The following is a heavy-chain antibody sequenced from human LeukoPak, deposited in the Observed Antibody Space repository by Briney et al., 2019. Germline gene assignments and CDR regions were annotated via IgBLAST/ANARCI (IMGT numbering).Heavy chain of an antibody. CDR3: ARVFDSSGNPNTNFDY. D-gene: IGHD3-22*01. J-gene: IGHJ4*02. CDR2: IYPGDSDT. Sequence: GAPRKISCKGSGSSFTSSWIGWVRQLPGKGLEWMGIIYPGDSDTRYSPSFQGQVTISADKSISTAYLQWSSLKASDTAMYYCARVFDSSGNPNTNFDYWGQGTLVTVSS. CDR1: GSSFTSSW. V-gene: IGHV5-51*01.